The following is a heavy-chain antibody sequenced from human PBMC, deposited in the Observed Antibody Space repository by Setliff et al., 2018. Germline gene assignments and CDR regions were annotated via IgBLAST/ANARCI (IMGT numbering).Heavy chain of an antibody. J-gene: IGHJ4*02. CDR1: GYTFTSYD. CDR2: MNPTSGNT. V-gene: IGHV1-8*01. Sequence: ASVKVSCKASGYTFTSYDINWVRQATGQGLEWMGWMNPTSGNTGYAQKFQGRVTMTRNTSISTAYMELSSLRSEDTAVYYCAANIIYDFWSGFDYWGLGTPVTVSS. CDR3: AANIIYDFWSGFDY. D-gene: IGHD3-3*01.